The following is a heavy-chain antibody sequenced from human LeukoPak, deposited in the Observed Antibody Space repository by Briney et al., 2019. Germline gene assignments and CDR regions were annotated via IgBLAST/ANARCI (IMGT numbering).Heavy chain of an antibody. V-gene: IGHV4-39*01. Sequence: SETLSLTCTVSGGSISSSPYYWDWIRQPPGKGLEWIGSFSYSGSTYYNPSLKSRATISVDTSKNQFSLRLSSVTAADTAMFYCARRTFPLYFDYWGQGPWSPSPQ. CDR3: ARRTFPLYFDY. D-gene: IGHD2/OR15-2a*01. CDR2: FSYSGST. J-gene: IGHJ4*02. CDR1: GGSISSSPYY.